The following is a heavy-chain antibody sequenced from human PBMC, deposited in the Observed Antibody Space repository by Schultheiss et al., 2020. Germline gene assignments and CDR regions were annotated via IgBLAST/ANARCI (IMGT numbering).Heavy chain of an antibody. Sequence: SETLSLTCTVSGGSISSGSYYWGWIRQPPGKGLEWIGYIYYSGSTYYNPSLKSRVTISVDTSKNQFSLKLSSVTAADTAVYYCARVSGDYYDSSGYRGYYYGMDVWGQGTTVTVSS. V-gene: IGHV4-39*07. J-gene: IGHJ6*02. CDR2: IYYSGST. D-gene: IGHD3-22*01. CDR3: ARVSGDYYDSSGYRGYYYGMDV. CDR1: GGSISSGSYY.